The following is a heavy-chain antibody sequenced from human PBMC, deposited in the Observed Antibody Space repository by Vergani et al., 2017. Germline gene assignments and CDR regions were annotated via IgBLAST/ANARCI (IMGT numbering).Heavy chain of an antibody. Sequence: EVQLVESGGGLVKPGGSLRLSCAASGFTFSSYSMNWVRQAPGKGLEWVSSISSSSSYIYYADSVKGRFTISRDNAKNSLYLQMNSLRAEDTAVYYCARNYDYVWGTPRGHWFDPWGQGTLVTVSS. CDR1: GFTFSSYS. J-gene: IGHJ5*02. CDR2: ISSSSSYI. CDR3: ARNYDYVWGTPRGHWFDP. D-gene: IGHD3-16*01. V-gene: IGHV3-21*01.